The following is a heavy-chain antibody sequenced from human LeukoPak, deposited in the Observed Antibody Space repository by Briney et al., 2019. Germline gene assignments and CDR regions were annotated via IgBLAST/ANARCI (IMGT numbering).Heavy chain of an antibody. D-gene: IGHD3-10*01. CDR1: GGSVSSGSYY. V-gene: IGHV4-61*01. Sequence: SETLSLTCTVSGGSVSSGSYYWSWIRQPPGKGLEWIGYIYYSGSAKYHPSLKSRVTISVDTSKNQFSLKLTSVTAADTAVYYCARGFGDWGLSWFDPWGQGTLVTVSS. CDR2: IYYSGSA. J-gene: IGHJ5*02. CDR3: ARGFGDWGLSWFDP.